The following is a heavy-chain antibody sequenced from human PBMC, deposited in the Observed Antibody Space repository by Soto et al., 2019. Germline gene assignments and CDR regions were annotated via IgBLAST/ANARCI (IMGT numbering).Heavy chain of an antibody. Sequence: QVQLQESGPGLVKPSETLSLSCTVSGGSISSYYWSWFRQSPGKRMEWIGYVHHSWGSSYNPSLQSRVAISLDTSTSQFSLKVTSVTATDTAVYYCARQGFGPLHGLVDVGGQGTTVTVSS. J-gene: IGHJ6*02. CDR2: VHHSWGS. V-gene: IGHV4-59*08. D-gene: IGHD3-10*01. CDR3: ARQGFGPLHGLVDV. CDR1: GGSISSYY.